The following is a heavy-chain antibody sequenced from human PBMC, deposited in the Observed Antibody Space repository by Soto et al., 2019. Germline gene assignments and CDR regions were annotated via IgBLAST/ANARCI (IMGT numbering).Heavy chain of an antibody. CDR1: GYSFKTYS. D-gene: IGHD2-21*01. CDR3: ARNRLLWYEDFDP. J-gene: IGHJ2*01. V-gene: IGHV1-3*01. Sequence: ASVKVSCKASGYSFKTYSIHWVRQAPGQRLEWMGSINAGSGDTKYSPHFQGRVTITRDTTATTAYMELRSLRSEDTAVYYCARNRLLWYEDFDPWGR. CDR2: INAGSGDT.